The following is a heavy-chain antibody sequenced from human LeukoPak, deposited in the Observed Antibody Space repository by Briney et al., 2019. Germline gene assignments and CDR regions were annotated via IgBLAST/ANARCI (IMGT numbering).Heavy chain of an antibody. Sequence: GGSLRLSCAASGFTFSNYVMSWVRQAPGKGLEWVSYISSSGSTIYYADSVKGRFTISRDNAKNPLYLQMNSLRAEDTAVYYCAELGITMIGGVWGKGTTVTISS. J-gene: IGHJ6*04. CDR3: AELGITMIGGV. CDR2: ISSSGSTI. CDR1: GFTFSNYV. D-gene: IGHD3-10*02. V-gene: IGHV3-48*03.